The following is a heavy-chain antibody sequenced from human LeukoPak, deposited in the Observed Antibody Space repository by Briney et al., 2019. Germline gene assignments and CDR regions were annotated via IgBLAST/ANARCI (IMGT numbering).Heavy chain of an antibody. CDR3: AKESPYTSPRNYYFDY. Sequence: GRSLRLSCAASGFTFSSYAMHWVRQAPGKGPEWVSALSSSAAATYYADSVKGRFTISRDNSKNTVYLQMNSLRAEDTAIYYCAKESPYTSPRNYYFDYWGQGALVTVSS. D-gene: IGHD5-18*01. CDR1: GFTFSSYA. J-gene: IGHJ4*02. CDR2: LSSSAAAT. V-gene: IGHV3-23*01.